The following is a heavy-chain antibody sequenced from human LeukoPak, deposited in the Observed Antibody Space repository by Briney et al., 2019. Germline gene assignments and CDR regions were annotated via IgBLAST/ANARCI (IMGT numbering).Heavy chain of an antibody. D-gene: IGHD1-26*01. Sequence: GGSLRLSCAASGFTFSSYAMHWVRQAPGKGLEYVSAISSNGDNTYYANSVKGRFTISRNNSKNTLYLQMASLRGEDTAVYYCARAPREGFSGSYHDYWGQGTLVTVSS. CDR2: ISSNGDNT. CDR1: GFTFSSYA. CDR3: ARAPREGFSGSYHDY. J-gene: IGHJ4*02. V-gene: IGHV3-64*01.